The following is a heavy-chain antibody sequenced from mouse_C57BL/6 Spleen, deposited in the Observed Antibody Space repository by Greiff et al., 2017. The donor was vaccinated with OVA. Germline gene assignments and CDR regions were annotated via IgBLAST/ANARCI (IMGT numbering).Heavy chain of an antibody. CDR2: IYPGDGDP. Sequence: VKLQESGPELVKPGASVKISCTASGYTFSSSWMNWVKQRPGKGLEWIGWIYPGDGDPNYNEKFKGKATLTADKSSSTAYMQLSSLTSEDSAVYYCARWAITTVHWYFDVWGTGTTVTVSS. CDR1: GYTFSSSW. J-gene: IGHJ1*03. D-gene: IGHD1-1*01. V-gene: IGHV1-82*01. CDR3: ARWAITTVHWYFDV.